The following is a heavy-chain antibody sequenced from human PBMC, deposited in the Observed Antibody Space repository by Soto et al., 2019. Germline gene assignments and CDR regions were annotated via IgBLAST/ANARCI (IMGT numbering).Heavy chain of an antibody. CDR1: GYTFTSYG. CDR2: INGYNGNT. D-gene: IGHD3-16*01. Sequence: QVQLVQSGAEVKKPGASVKVSCKASGYTFTSYGITWVRQAPGQGLEWLGWINGYNGNTNYAQKLQGRVTMTTDTSASTAYMELRSLRSNDTAVYYCAMMGDVRYYYYGIDVWGQWTTVTVSS. V-gene: IGHV1-18*01. J-gene: IGHJ6*02. CDR3: AMMGDVRYYYYGIDV.